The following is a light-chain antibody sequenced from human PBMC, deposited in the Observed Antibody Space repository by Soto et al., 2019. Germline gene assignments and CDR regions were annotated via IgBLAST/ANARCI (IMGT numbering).Light chain of an antibody. J-gene: IGLJ2*01. CDR2: GNI. V-gene: IGLV1-40*01. CDR1: NYNIGAGYD. Sequence: QSVLTQQPSVTGAPGQRVTISCTGSNYNIGAGYDVHGYRQFPGTAPKLLIYGNINRPSGVPDRFSGSKSGTSASLAINGLQAEDDAHYYCHSFDSRLIGLLFGGGTKLTVL. CDR3: HSFDSRLIGLL.